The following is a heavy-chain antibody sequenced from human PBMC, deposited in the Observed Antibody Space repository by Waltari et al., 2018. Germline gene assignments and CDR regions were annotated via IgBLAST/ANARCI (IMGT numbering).Heavy chain of an antibody. D-gene: IGHD1-1*01. J-gene: IGHJ2*01. V-gene: IGHV3-23*01. CDR3: AKGGVGTPHYWYFDL. CDR1: GFTFSSYA. CDR2: ISGSGGST. Sequence: EVQLLESGGGLVQPGGSLRLSCAASGFTFSSYAMSWVRQAPGKGLEGVSAISGSGGSTYYADSVKGRFTISRDNSKNTLYLQMNSRRAEDTAVYYCAKGGVGTPHYWYFDLWGRGTLVTVSS.